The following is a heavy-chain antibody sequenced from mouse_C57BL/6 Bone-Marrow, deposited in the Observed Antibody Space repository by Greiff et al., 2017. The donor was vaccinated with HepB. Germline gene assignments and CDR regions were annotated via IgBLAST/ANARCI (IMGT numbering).Heavy chain of an antibody. D-gene: IGHD2-2*01. CDR3: ALYYGYEYYAMDY. Sequence: QVQLQQSGAELAKPGASVKLSCKASGYTFTSYWMHWVKQRPGQGLEWIGYINPSSGYTKYNQKFKDKATLTADKSSSTAYMQLSSLTYEDSALYYCALYYGYEYYAMDYWGQGTSVTVSS. CDR2: INPSSGYT. V-gene: IGHV1-7*01. CDR1: GYTFTSYW. J-gene: IGHJ4*01.